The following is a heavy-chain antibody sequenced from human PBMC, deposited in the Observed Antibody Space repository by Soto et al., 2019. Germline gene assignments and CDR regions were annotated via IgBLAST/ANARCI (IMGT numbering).Heavy chain of an antibody. CDR3: AKCLQIHWNYDAYHI. D-gene: IGHD1-7*01. CDR1: GFMLSTYS. Sequence: GGSLRLSCAASGFMLSTYSMSWVRQAPGKGLEWVSHITGSGGVTYYADSVKGRFTISRDTSSNTLYLQMNSLRAEDTALYYCAKCLQIHWNYDAYHIWGQGTMVTVSS. V-gene: IGHV3-23*01. CDR2: ITGSGGVT. J-gene: IGHJ3*02.